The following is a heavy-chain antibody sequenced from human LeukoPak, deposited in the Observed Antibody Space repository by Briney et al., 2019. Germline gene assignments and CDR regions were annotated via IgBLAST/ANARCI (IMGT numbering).Heavy chain of an antibody. CDR2: IKEDGSDT. V-gene: IGHV3-7*05. D-gene: IGHD2-15*01. CDR3: AREWWYLDY. Sequence: TGRSLRLSCAASGFTFSTYAMTWVRQAPGRGLEWVARIKEDGSDTYYVDSVKGRFTISRDKAKKTVYLQMNSLRVEDTAVYYCAREWWYLDYWGQGTLVTVSS. CDR1: GFTFSTYA. J-gene: IGHJ4*02.